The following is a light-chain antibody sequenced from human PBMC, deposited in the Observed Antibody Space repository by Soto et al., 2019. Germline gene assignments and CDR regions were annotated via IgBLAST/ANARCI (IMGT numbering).Light chain of an antibody. CDR3: LQYNVYPLS. J-gene: IGKJ4*01. Sequence: DIQMTQSHSTLSASVGDRVTITCRASQTINRWLAWYQQRPGKAPNLLIHMASTLEVGVPSRFSGSASGTEFTLTISSLQPDDFAVYFCLQYNVYPLSFGGGTKVEIK. CDR2: MAS. V-gene: IGKV1-5*03. CDR1: QTINRW.